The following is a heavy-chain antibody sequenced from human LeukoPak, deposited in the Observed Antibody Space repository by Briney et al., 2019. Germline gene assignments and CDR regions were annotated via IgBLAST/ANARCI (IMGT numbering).Heavy chain of an antibody. V-gene: IGHV3-21*01. J-gene: IGHJ4*02. CDR3: ARDKSRELPDY. Sequence: GGSMSLSCVASGLAFRSYSMSWVRQASGKGLEWVSSISSSSSYIYYADSVKGRFTISRDNAKNSLYLQMNSLRAEDTAVYYCARDKSRELPDYWGQGTLVTVSS. CDR2: ISSSSSYI. D-gene: IGHD1-26*01. CDR1: GLAFRSYS.